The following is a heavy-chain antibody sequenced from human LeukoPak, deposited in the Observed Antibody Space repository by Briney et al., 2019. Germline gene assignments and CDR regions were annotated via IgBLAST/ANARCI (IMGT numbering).Heavy chain of an antibody. D-gene: IGHD2-15*01. Sequence: GGSLRLSCAASGFTVSSDYMSWVRQAPGKGLEWVSVIYSGGSTYYADSVKGRFTISRDNSKNTLNLQMNSLRAEDTAVYYCESQVVAEFFSRYYYGMDVWGQGTTVTVSS. J-gene: IGHJ6*02. CDR2: IYSGGST. CDR3: ESQVVAEFFSRYYYGMDV. V-gene: IGHV3-53*01. CDR1: GFTVSSDY.